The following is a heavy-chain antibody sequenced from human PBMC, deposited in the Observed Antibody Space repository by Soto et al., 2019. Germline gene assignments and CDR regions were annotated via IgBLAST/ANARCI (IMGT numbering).Heavy chain of an antibody. CDR2: IYYSGST. CDR3: ARDVWFGELLPTTNYYYGMEV. J-gene: IGHJ6*02. CDR1: GGSISSYY. Sequence: SETLSLTCSVSGGSISSYYWSWIRQPPGKGLEWIGYIYYSGSTNYNPSLKSRVTISVDTSKNQFSLKLSSVTAADTAVYYCARDVWFGELLPTTNYYYGMEVWGQGTTVTVSS. V-gene: IGHV4-59*01. D-gene: IGHD3-10*01.